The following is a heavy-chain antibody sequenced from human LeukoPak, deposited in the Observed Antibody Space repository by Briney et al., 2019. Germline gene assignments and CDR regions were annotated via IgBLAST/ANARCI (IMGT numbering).Heavy chain of an antibody. CDR1: GFTFSSYG. CDR3: AKDGPSTSNYGMDV. J-gene: IGHJ6*04. Sequence: GGPLRFSCAASGFTFSSYGMHWVRKAPGKGLEGGAVISYDGSNKYYADSVKGRFTISRDNSKNTLYLQMNSLRAEDTAVYYCAKDGPSTSNYGMDVWGKGTTVTVSS. V-gene: IGHV3-30*18. CDR2: ISYDGSNK. D-gene: IGHD2-2*01.